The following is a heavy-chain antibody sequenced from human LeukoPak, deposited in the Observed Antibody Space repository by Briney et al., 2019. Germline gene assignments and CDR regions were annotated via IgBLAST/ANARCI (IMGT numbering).Heavy chain of an antibody. J-gene: IGHJ4*02. CDR1: GYTFTDYY. D-gene: IGHD3-3*01. CDR3: ATDRYDFWSGYNRFDY. V-gene: IGHV1-69-2*01. CDR2: VDPEDGET. Sequence: ATVKVSCKVSGYTFTDYYMHWVRQAPGKGLEWMGLVDPEDGETIYAEKFQGRVTITADTSTDTAYMELSSLRSEDTAVYYCATDRYDFWSGYNRFDYWGQGTLVTVSS.